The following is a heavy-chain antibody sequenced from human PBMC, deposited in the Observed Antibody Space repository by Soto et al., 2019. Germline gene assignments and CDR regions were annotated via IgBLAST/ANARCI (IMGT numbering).Heavy chain of an antibody. D-gene: IGHD2-2*01. J-gene: IGHJ4*02. CDR3: ARSAQDIILVPTAIGALDY. CDR2: IIPIFGTA. CDR1: GDTFYNYA. V-gene: IGHV1-69*12. Sequence: QVQLVQSGAEVKKPGSSVKVSCKDSGDTFYNYAISWVRQAPGQGLEWMGGIIPIFGTANYAQKFQGRVTLTADESTSTAYMERSSLRSDDTAVYYCARSAQDIILVPTAIGALDYWGQGTLVTVSS.